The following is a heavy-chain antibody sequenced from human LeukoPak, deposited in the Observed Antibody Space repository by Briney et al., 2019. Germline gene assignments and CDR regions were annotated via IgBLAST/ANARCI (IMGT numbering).Heavy chain of an antibody. Sequence: GGTLRLSCAASGFTFSSYGMSWVRQAPGKGLEWVSAISGSGGSTYYADSVKGRFTISRDNSKNTLYLQMNSLRAEDTAVYYCARARRAYDSSGYPLLYFDYWGQGTLVTVSS. J-gene: IGHJ4*02. D-gene: IGHD3-22*01. CDR1: GFTFSSYG. CDR2: ISGSGGST. V-gene: IGHV3-23*01. CDR3: ARARRAYDSSGYPLLYFDY.